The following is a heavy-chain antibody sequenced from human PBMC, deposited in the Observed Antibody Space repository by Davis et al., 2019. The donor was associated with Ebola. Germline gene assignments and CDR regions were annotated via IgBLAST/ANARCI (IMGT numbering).Heavy chain of an antibody. J-gene: IGHJ6*02. Sequence: GRSLRPSCVAPGLTLAAFGTHWVRQAPGKGLEWVATIWYDESNSYYADYVKGRFTIPRDDSKNTLYLQMNSLRAEDTAVYYCARDSDYGYYHGMDVWGQGTTVTVSS. CDR3: ARDSDYGYYHGMDV. CDR2: IWYDESNS. D-gene: IGHD4-17*01. CDR1: GLTLAAFG. V-gene: IGHV3-33*01.